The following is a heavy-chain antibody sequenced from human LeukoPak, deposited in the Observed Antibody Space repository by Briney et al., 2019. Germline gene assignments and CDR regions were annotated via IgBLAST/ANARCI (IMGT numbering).Heavy chain of an antibody. J-gene: IGHJ4*02. CDR2: IYYSGST. D-gene: IGHD3-3*01. CDR1: GGSINGYY. CDR3: ARGLNDSWTGENY. Sequence: SETLSLTCTVSGGSINGYYWSWIRQPPGKGLEWIGYIYYSGSTNYNPSLKSRVTISVDTSKNQFSLKLSSVTAADTAVYYCARGLNDSWTGENYWGQGTLVTVSS. V-gene: IGHV4-59*01.